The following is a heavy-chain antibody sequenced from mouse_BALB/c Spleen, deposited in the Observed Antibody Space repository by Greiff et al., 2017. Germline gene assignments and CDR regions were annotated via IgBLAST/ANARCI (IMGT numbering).Heavy chain of an antibody. J-gene: IGHJ4*01. Sequence: QVQLKESGPGLVQPSQSLSITCTVSGFSLTSYGVHWVRQSPGKGLEWLGVIWSGGSTDYNAAFISRLSISKDNSKSQVFFKMNSLQANDTAIYYCARNPITTATSAMDYWGQGTSVTVSS. D-gene: IGHD1-2*01. V-gene: IGHV2-2*02. CDR1: GFSLTSYG. CDR2: IWSGGST. CDR3: ARNPITTATSAMDY.